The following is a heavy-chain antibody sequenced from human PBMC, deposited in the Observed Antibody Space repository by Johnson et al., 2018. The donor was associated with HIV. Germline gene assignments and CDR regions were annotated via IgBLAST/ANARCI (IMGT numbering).Heavy chain of an antibody. CDR3: TTELGIGAFDI. D-gene: IGHD7-27*01. V-gene: IGHV3-30-3*01. J-gene: IGHJ3*02. Sequence: QVQLVESGGGFVQPGGSRRLSCAASGFTFSSYWMNWVRQAPGKGLEWVAVISYDGSNKYYADSVKGRFTISRDNSKNTLYLQMNSLKTEDTAVYYCTTELGIGAFDIWGQGTMVTVSS. CDR1: GFTFSSYW. CDR2: ISYDGSNK.